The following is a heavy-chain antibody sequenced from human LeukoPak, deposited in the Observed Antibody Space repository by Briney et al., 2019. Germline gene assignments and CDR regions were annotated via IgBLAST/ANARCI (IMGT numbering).Heavy chain of an antibody. CDR1: GGSISNYY. V-gene: IGHV4-59*01. Sequence: SETLSLTCTVSGGSISNYYWSWIRQPPGKGLEWIGYIYYSGSTNYNPSLKSRVTISVDTSKNQFSLKLSSVTAADTAVYYCASPTLRDGYRNGGLYYYYYMDVWGKGTTVTVSS. CDR3: ASPTLRDGYRNGGLYYYYYMDV. D-gene: IGHD5-24*01. CDR2: IYYSGST. J-gene: IGHJ6*03.